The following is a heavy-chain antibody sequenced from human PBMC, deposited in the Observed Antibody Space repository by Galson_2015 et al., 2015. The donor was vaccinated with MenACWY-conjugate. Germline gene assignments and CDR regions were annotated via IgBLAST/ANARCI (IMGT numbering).Heavy chain of an antibody. CDR2: IYTSGSSGST. Sequence: LSLTCTVSGGSISSGSSYWSWIRQPAGKGLEWIGRIYTSGSSGSTNYKPSLKSRVTISVDTSKNQFSLKLSSVTAADTAVYYCASLGYCSTTSCYAFDDWGQGTLVTVSS. CDR1: GGSISSGSSY. D-gene: IGHD2-2*01. J-gene: IGHJ4*02. V-gene: IGHV4-61*02. CDR3: ASLGYCSTTSCYAFDD.